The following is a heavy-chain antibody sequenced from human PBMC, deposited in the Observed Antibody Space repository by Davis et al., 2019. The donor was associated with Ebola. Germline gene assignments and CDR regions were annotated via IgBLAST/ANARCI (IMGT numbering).Heavy chain of an antibody. CDR2: ISYDGSNK. CDR3: ARERGQLAALGGY. J-gene: IGHJ4*02. Sequence: GESLKISCTDSVITFSSYAMTWVRQAPGKGLEWVAVISYDGSNKYYADSVKGRFTISRDNSKNTLYLQMNSLRAEDTAVYYCARERGQLAALGGYWGQGTLVTVSS. CDR1: VITFSSYA. D-gene: IGHD6-6*01. V-gene: IGHV3-30*04.